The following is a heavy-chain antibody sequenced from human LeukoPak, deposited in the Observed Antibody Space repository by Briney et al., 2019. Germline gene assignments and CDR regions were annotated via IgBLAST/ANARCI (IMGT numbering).Heavy chain of an antibody. J-gene: IGHJ4*02. Sequence: GGSLRLSCAASGFTFSSYSMNWVRQAPGKGLEWVSSISSSSSYIYYADSVKGRFTISRDNAKNSLYLQMNSLRAEDTAVYYCARVGITMVRGVPDYWGQGTLVTVSS. CDR1: GFTFSSYS. V-gene: IGHV3-21*01. D-gene: IGHD3-10*01. CDR3: ARVGITMVRGVPDY. CDR2: ISSSSSYI.